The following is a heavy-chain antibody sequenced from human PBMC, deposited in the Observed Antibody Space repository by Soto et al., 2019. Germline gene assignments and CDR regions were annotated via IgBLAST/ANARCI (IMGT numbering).Heavy chain of an antibody. D-gene: IGHD6-19*01. CDR2: VSPGGPTAYMSEWETT. CDR3: ARGRGGITVSSKPLGEWFDP. J-gene: IGHJ5*02. V-gene: IGHV4-59*01. Sequence: QVQLQESGPGLLRPSETLSLTCTVSGVSIDNFFWSWIRQITGKGLEWIGYVSPGGPTAYMSEWETTSNNPYLESRASLSLDLPKNQFSLKLTSVTAADKAVYYGARGRGGITVSSKPLGEWFDPWGQGTLVTVSS. CDR1: GVSIDNFF.